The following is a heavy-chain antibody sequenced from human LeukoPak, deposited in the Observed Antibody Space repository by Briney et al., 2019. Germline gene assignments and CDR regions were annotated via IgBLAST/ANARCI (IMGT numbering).Heavy chain of an antibody. J-gene: IGHJ4*02. CDR1: GFTFSNYG. CDR3: ARDRGALGFGVPTLLY. V-gene: IGHV3-33*01. D-gene: IGHD3-10*01. Sequence: GKSLRLSCAASGFTFSNYGMHWVRQAPGKGLEWVGIIWFDGSKKYYADSVKGRFTISRDSSKNTVFLQMSRLKLEDTAIYYCARDRGALGFGVPTLLYWGQGTLVTSSA. CDR2: IWFDGSKK.